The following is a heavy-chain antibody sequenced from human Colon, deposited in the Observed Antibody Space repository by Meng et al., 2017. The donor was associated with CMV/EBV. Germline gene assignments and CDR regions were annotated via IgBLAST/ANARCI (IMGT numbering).Heavy chain of an antibody. V-gene: IGHV1-69*10. D-gene: IGHD3-10*01. Sequence: GTFSSYSISWVRQAPGQGLEWMGEIIPILGIANYAQKFQGRVTITADKSTSTAYMELSSLRSEDTAVYYCARVLSMVRGVGRWFDPWGQGTLVTVSS. CDR1: GTFSSYS. J-gene: IGHJ5*02. CDR3: ARVLSMVRGVGRWFDP. CDR2: IIPILGIA.